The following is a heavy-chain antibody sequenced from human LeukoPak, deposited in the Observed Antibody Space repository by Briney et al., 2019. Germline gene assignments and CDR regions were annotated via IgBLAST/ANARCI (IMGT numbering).Heavy chain of an antibody. Sequence: ASVKASCKASGYTFTGYYMHWVRQAPGHGLEWMGWINPDSGGTNNAQKFQGRVTMTRDTSISTAYMELSRLRSDDTAVYYCARTFYDTLDSDAFDFWGQGTMVIVSS. V-gene: IGHV1-2*02. CDR1: GYTFTGYY. D-gene: IGHD2/OR15-2a*01. CDR3: ARTFYDTLDSDAFDF. J-gene: IGHJ3*01. CDR2: INPDSGGT.